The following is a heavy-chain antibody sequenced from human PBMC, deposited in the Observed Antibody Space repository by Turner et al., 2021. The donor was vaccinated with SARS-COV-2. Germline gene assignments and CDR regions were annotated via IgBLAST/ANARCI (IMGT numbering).Heavy chain of an antibody. J-gene: IGHJ6*02. V-gene: IGHV5-51*01. CDR2: IYPGDADN. D-gene: IGHD1-26*01. CDR1: GYSFTSYW. Sequence: EVQLVQSGAEVKKPGESLKISCKGSGYSFTSYWIGWVRQMPGKGLEWIGIIYPGDADNRYSPSFQGQVTISADKSISTAYLQWSSLKASDTAMYYCARHRFEYSGSYYYYYGMDVWGQGTTVTVSS. CDR3: ARHRFEYSGSYYYYYGMDV.